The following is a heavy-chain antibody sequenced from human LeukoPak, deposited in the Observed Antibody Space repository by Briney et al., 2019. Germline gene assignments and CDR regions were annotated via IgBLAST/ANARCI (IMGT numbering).Heavy chain of an antibody. CDR2: ISAYNGNT. CDR1: GYTFTSYG. CDR3: VWFGELLSAYYFDY. V-gene: IGHV1-18*01. Sequence: ASVNVSCKASGYTFTSYGISWVRQAPGQGLEWMGWISAYNGNTNYAQKLQGRVTMTTDTSTGTAYMELRSLRSDDTAVYYCVWFGELLSAYYFDYWGQGTLVTVSS. D-gene: IGHD3-10*01. J-gene: IGHJ4*02.